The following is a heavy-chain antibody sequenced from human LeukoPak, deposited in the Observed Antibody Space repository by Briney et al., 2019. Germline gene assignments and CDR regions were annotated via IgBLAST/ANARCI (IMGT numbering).Heavy chain of an antibody. J-gene: IGHJ4*02. Sequence: PGGSLRFSCAASGFTFSSYGMHWVRQAPGKGLEWVAVISYDGSNKYYADSVKGRFTISRDNSKNTLYLQMNSLRAEDTAVYYCAKGATLDYWGQGTLVTVSS. CDR2: ISYDGSNK. D-gene: IGHD1-26*01. V-gene: IGHV3-30*18. CDR3: AKGATLDY. CDR1: GFTFSSYG.